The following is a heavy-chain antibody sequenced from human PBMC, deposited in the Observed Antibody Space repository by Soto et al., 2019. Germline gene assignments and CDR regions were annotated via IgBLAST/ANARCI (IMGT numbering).Heavy chain of an antibody. CDR1: GFTFASYA. V-gene: IGHV3-23*01. J-gene: IGHJ4*02. CDR3: GKVMKEYSKAVGDD. CDR2: ITTGGINT. Sequence: WSLRLSCATSGFTFASYAMTWVRQAPGKGLEWVSSITTGGINTHYADFVRGRFTISRDNSKNTVYLEMKTLSAEDTAVYYCGKVMKEYSKAVGDDWGQGTLVTVSS. D-gene: IGHD4-4*01.